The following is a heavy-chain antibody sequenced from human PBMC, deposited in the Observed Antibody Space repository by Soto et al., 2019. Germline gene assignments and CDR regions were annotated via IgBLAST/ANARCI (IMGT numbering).Heavy chain of an antibody. J-gene: IGHJ4*02. V-gene: IGHV3-23*01. D-gene: IGHD3-3*01. Sequence: GGSLRLSCAASGFTFSSYAMSWVRQAPGKGLEWVSAISGSGGSTYYADSVKGRFTISRDNSKNTLYLQMNSLRAEDTAVYYCAKDWDKEEYDFWSGYPPDYWGQGTLVTVSS. CDR3: AKDWDKEEYDFWSGYPPDY. CDR1: GFTFSSYA. CDR2: ISGSGGST.